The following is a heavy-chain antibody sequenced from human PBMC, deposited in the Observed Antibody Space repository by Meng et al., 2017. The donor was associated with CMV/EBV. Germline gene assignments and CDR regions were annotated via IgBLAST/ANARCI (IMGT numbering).Heavy chain of an antibody. J-gene: IGHJ6*02. V-gene: IGHV1-69*02. CDR2: IIPILGIA. Sequence: SVKVSCKASGGTFSSYTISWVRQAPGQGLEWMGRIIPILGIANYAQKFQGRVTITADKSTSTAYMELSSLRSEDTAVYYCCRELLPYPARYYYYGMDVWGQGITVTVSS. CDR1: GGTFSSYT. CDR3: CRELLPYPARYYYYGMDV. D-gene: IGHD1-26*01.